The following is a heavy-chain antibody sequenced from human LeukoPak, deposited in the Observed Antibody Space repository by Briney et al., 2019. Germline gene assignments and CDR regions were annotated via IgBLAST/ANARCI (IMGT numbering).Heavy chain of an antibody. Sequence: SQTLSLTCAISGDSVSSNSAAWNWIRQSPSRGLEWLGGTYYRSKWYNDYAVSVKSRITINPDTSKNQFSLQLNSVTPEDTAVYYCAREVGGNFLKLYYYYYMDVWGKGTTVTVSS. CDR1: GDSVSSNSAA. J-gene: IGHJ6*03. V-gene: IGHV6-1*01. D-gene: IGHD4-23*01. CDR3: AREVGGNFLKLYYYYYMDV. CDR2: TYYRSKWYN.